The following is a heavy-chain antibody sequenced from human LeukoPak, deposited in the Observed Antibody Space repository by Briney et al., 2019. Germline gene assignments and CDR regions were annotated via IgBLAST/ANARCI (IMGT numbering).Heavy chain of an antibody. V-gene: IGHV3-21*01. D-gene: IGHD3-22*01. CDR1: GFTFSSYS. J-gene: IGHJ4*02. CDR3: ARQSITMTQYYFDY. Sequence: SGGSLRLSCAASGFTFSSYSMNWVRQAPGKGLEWDSSISSSSSYIYYADSVKGRFTISRDNAKNLLYLQMNSLRAEDTAVYYCARQSITMTQYYFDYWGQGTLVTVSS. CDR2: ISSSSSYI.